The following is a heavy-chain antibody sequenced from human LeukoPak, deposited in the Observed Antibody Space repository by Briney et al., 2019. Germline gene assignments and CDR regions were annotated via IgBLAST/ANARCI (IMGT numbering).Heavy chain of an antibody. J-gene: IGHJ3*02. CDR3: ARVPFTIFGVVNDAFDI. CDR2: ISAYNGNT. CDR1: GYTFTSYG. D-gene: IGHD3-3*01. V-gene: IGHV1-18*01. Sequence: APVKVSCKASGYTFTSYGISWVRQAPGQGLEWMGWISAYNGNTNYAQKLQGRVTMTTDTSTSTAYMELRSLRSDDTAVYYCARVPFTIFGVVNDAFDIWGQGTMVTVSS.